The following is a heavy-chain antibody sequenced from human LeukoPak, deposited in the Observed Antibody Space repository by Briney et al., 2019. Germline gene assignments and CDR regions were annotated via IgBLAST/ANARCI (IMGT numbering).Heavy chain of an antibody. V-gene: IGHV1-2*04. CDR3: ARDLPPYYGSGSYDYYYYGMDV. J-gene: IGHJ6*04. CDR2: INPNSGGT. CDR1: GYTFTGYY. Sequence: GASVKVSCKASGYTFTGYYMHWVRQAPGQGLEWMGWINPNSGGTNYAQKFQGWVTMTRDTSISTAYMELSRLRSDDTAVYYCARDLPPYYGSGSYDYYYYGMDVWGKGTTVTVSS. D-gene: IGHD3-10*01.